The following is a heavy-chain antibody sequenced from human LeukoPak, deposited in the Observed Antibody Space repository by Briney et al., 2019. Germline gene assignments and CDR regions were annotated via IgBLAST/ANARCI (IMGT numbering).Heavy chain of an antibody. CDR1: GDSIKTKNYY. Sequence: PSETLSLTCTVSGDSIKTKNYYWGWIRQPPGKGLEWIGSIYYSGNTYYNPSLKSRVTLSIDTSKNQFSLRLSSVTAADTAVYHCARHSYGTFDYWGQGTLVTVSS. D-gene: IGHD5-18*01. CDR2: IYYSGNT. V-gene: IGHV4-39*01. CDR3: ARHSYGTFDY. J-gene: IGHJ4*02.